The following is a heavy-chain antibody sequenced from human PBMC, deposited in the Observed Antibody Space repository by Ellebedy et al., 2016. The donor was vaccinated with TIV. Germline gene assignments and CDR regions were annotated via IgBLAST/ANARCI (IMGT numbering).Heavy chain of an antibody. D-gene: IGHD6-13*01. V-gene: IGHV3-23*01. CDR3: AKDITRRGIAAAGTGFDY. CDR2: ISGSGGST. J-gene: IGHJ4*02. CDR1: GFTFSSYA. Sequence: GGSLRLSXAASGFTFSSYAMSWVRQDPGKGLEWVSAISGSGGSTYYADSVKGRFTISRDNSKNTLYLQMNSLRAEDTAVYYCAKDITRRGIAAAGTGFDYWGQGTLVTVSS.